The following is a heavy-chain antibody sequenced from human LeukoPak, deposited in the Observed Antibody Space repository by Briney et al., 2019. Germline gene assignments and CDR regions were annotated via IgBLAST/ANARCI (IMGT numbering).Heavy chain of an antibody. V-gene: IGHV3-30*02. CDR1: GFTFSDYY. CDR3: ARALYQLLHPLYFDY. J-gene: IGHJ4*02. D-gene: IGHD2-2*01. Sequence: PGGSLRLSCAASGFTFSDYYMSWIRQAPGKGLEWVAFIRYDGSNKYYADSVKGRFTISRDNSKNTLYPQMNSLRAEDTAVYYCARALYQLLHPLYFDYWGQGTLVTVSS. CDR2: IRYDGSNK.